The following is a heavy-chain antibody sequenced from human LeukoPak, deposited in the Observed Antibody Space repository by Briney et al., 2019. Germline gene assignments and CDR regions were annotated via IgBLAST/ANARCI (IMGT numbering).Heavy chain of an antibody. V-gene: IGHV1-2*02. CDR2: INPNSGGT. CDR1: GYTFTGYY. Sequence: ASVKVSCKASGYTFTGYYMHWVRQAPGQGLEWMGWINPNSGGTNYAQKFQGRVTMTRDTSISTAYMELSRLRSDGTAVYYCARDLGSSIMERGGFAIDPWGQGTLVTVSS. D-gene: IGHD1-1*01. CDR3: ARDLGSSIMERGGFAIDP. J-gene: IGHJ5*02.